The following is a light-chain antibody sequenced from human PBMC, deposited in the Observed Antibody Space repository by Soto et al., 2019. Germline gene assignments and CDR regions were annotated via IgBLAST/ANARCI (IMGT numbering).Light chain of an antibody. J-gene: IGKJ4*01. V-gene: IGKV3-15*01. CDR3: QQYNRWPLT. Sequence: EILMTQSPATLSVSPGERVTLSCRASQSFSNNLAWYQQKRDQAPRLLIYEISTRATGIPARFSGSGSGTDFTLTISSLQSEDFAVYYCQQYNRWPLTFGGGTRLEI. CDR1: QSFSNN. CDR2: EIS.